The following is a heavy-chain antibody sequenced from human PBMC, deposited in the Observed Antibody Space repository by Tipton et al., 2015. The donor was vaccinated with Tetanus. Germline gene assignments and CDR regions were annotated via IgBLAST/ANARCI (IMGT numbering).Heavy chain of an antibody. Sequence: TLSLTCTVSGGSISSYYWSWIRQPPGKGLEWIGYIYYSGSTNYNPSLKSRVTISVDTSKNQFSLKLSSVTAADTAVYYCARDLGYGDYGNDYWGQGTLVTVSS. D-gene: IGHD4-17*01. J-gene: IGHJ4*02. CDR2: IYYSGST. CDR1: GGSISSYY. V-gene: IGHV4-59*01. CDR3: ARDLGYGDYGNDY.